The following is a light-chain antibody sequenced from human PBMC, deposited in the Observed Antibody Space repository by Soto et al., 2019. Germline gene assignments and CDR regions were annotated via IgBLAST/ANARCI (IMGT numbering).Light chain of an antibody. Sequence: EIVLIQSPATLSLSPGERATLSCRASQSVSNFLAWYQQRPGQAPRLLIYNVSNRATGIPARFSGSGSGTDFTLTISSLEPEDFAVYYCQQRNNWPPVTFGGGTKVDIK. CDR1: QSVSNF. J-gene: IGKJ4*01. V-gene: IGKV3-11*01. CDR3: QQRNNWPPVT. CDR2: NVS.